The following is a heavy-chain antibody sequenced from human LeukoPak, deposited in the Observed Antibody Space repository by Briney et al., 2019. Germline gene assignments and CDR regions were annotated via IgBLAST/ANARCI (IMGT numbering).Heavy chain of an antibody. D-gene: IGHD7-27*01. CDR3: ASPSNWGPAYYYSYYMDV. Sequence: ASLKVSCKASVYTFTGYYMYWVRQAPVQGLECMGRINPNSGGTNYAHKFQRRVSMTRDTSISTAYMELSRLRCDDTAVYYCASPSNWGPAYYYSYYMDVWGKGTTVTVSS. CDR1: VYTFTGYY. CDR2: INPNSGGT. V-gene: IGHV1-2*06. J-gene: IGHJ6*03.